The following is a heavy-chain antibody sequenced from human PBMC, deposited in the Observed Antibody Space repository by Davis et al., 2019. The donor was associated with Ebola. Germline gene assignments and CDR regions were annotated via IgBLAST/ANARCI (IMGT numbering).Heavy chain of an antibody. D-gene: IGHD6-19*01. Sequence: GESLKISCAASGFTFSNYWMTWVRQAPGKGLEWVANIKQDGSEKYYVDSVRGRFSISRDNANNSLYLQMNSLRAEDTAVYYCARERAVSPFGYYYGMDVWGQGTTVTVSS. CDR3: ARERAVSPFGYYYGMDV. CDR2: IKQDGSEK. CDR1: GFTFSNYW. V-gene: IGHV3-7*01. J-gene: IGHJ6*02.